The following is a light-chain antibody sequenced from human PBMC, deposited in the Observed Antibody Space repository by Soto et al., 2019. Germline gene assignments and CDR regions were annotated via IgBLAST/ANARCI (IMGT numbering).Light chain of an antibody. Sequence: QSALTQPASVSGSPGQSITISCTGTSSDVGAYKYVSWYQQHPGKVPKLMIYEVSNRPSGVSNRFSGPKSGNTASLTISGLQAEDEADYYCSSYTSSSTQVFGTGTKLTVL. CDR3: SSYTSSSTQV. J-gene: IGLJ1*01. CDR2: EVS. CDR1: SSDVGAYKY. V-gene: IGLV2-14*01.